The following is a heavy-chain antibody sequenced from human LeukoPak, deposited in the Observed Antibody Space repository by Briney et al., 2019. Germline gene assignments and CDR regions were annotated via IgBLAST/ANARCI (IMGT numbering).Heavy chain of an antibody. Sequence: GESLKISCKGSGYSFTSNWIGWVRQMPGKGLEWMGIIWPGDSDTRYSPSFQGQVTISADKSISTAYLQWTSLKASDTAMYYCASVAYSTSWYEGGWFDPWGQGTLVTVSS. D-gene: IGHD6-13*01. CDR1: GYSFTSNW. J-gene: IGHJ5*02. CDR2: IWPGDSDT. CDR3: ASVAYSTSWYEGGWFDP. V-gene: IGHV5-51*01.